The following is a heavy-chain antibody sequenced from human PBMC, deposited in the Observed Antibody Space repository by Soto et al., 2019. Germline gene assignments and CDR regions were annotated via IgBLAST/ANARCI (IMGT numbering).Heavy chain of an antibody. D-gene: IGHD3-3*01. CDR1: GGSISSYY. Sequence: SETLSLTCTVSGGSISSYYWSWIRQPPGKGLEWIGYIYYSGSTNYNPSLKSRVTISVDTSKNQFSLKLSSVTAADTAVYYCARGGNHDFWSDRYNCFDPWGQGTLVTVSS. CDR2: IYYSGST. V-gene: IGHV4-59*01. CDR3: ARGGNHDFWSDRYNCFDP. J-gene: IGHJ5*02.